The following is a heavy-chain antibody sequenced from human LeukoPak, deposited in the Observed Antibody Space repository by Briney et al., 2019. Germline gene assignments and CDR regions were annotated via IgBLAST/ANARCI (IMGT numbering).Heavy chain of an antibody. V-gene: IGHV3-9*01. D-gene: IGHD2-15*01. CDR2: ISWNSGSI. CDR1: GFTFDDYA. Sequence: GGSLRLSCAASGFTFDDYAMHWVRQAPGKGLEWVSGISWNSGSIGYADSVKGRFTISRDNAKNSLYLQMNSLRAEDTAVYYCARDYAIVVYYYYYYMDVWGEGTTVTISS. CDR3: ARDYAIVVYYYYYYMDV. J-gene: IGHJ6*03.